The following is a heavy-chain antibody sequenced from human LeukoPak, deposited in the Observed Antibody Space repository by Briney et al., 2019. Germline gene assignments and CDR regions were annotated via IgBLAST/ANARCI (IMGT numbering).Heavy chain of an antibody. V-gene: IGHV3-48*04. D-gene: IGHD3-10*01. J-gene: IGHJ4*02. CDR1: GFSFGSHS. CDR2: IDRGSSTI. CDR3: ARYGSGSYYRDPFDY. Sequence: GGSLRLSCAASGFSFGSHSMNWVRQAPGKGLEWVSYIDRGSSTIYYADSVKGRFTISRDNAKNLLYLQMNSLRAEDTAVYYCARYGSGSYYRDPFDYWGQGTLVTVSS.